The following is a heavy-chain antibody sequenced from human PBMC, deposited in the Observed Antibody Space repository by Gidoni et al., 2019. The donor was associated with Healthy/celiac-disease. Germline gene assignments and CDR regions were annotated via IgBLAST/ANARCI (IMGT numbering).Heavy chain of an antibody. Sequence: QVQLVQSGAEVKKPGSSVKVSCKASGGTFSSYAISWVRQAPGQGLEWMGGIIPIFGTANYAQKFQGRVTSTADESTSTAYMELSSLRSEDTAVYYCARETGRYYDSSGYRPFDYWGQGTLVTVSS. CDR3: ARETGRYYDSSGYRPFDY. CDR2: IIPIFGTA. V-gene: IGHV1-69*01. D-gene: IGHD3-22*01. J-gene: IGHJ4*02. CDR1: GGTFSSYA.